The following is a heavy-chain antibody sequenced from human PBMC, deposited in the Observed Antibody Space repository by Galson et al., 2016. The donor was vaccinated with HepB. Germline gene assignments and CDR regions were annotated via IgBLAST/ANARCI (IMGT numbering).Heavy chain of an antibody. D-gene: IGHD3-3*01. V-gene: IGHV4-61*01. J-gene: IGHJ4*02. CDR3: ATYRVGEGGRGD. CDR2: MSNSGGT. Sequence: SETLSLTCTVSGDSVSSGNYHWSWIRQPPGKGLEWIGQMSNSGGTNYNPSLNSRVTMSVDTSNNKFSLKLSDVSTADTAAYYCATYRVGEGGRGDWGQGPLVTVSS. CDR1: GDSVSSGNYH.